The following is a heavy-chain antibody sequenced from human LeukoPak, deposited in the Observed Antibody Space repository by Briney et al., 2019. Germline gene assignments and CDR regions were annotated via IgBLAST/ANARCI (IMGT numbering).Heavy chain of an antibody. J-gene: IGHJ4*02. CDR3: ARSLEWLLGCDY. V-gene: IGHV4-39*01. CDR2: IYYSGST. D-gene: IGHD3-3*01. CDR1: GGSISSSSYY. Sequence: SETLSLTCTVSGGSISSSSYYWGWIRQPPGKGLEWIGSIYYSGSTYYNPSLKSRVTISVDTSKNQFSLKLSSVTAADTAVYYCARSLEWLLGCDYWGQGTLVTVSS.